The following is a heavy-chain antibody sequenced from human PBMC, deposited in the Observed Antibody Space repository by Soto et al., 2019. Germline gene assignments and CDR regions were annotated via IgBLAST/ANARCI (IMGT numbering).Heavy chain of an antibody. CDR3: GRPGGVSRYFEA. Sequence: GESLKISCSASGFTFSNYAMHWVRQAPGKGLEYVSVVSTNGDSTYYEDSVKGRFTISRDNSKNTLYLQMSSLRPEDTAVYYWGRPGGVSRYFEAWGQGSRVNVAS. CDR1: GFTFSNYA. J-gene: IGHJ4*02. CDR2: VSTNGDST. V-gene: IGHV3-64D*06. D-gene: IGHD1-26*01.